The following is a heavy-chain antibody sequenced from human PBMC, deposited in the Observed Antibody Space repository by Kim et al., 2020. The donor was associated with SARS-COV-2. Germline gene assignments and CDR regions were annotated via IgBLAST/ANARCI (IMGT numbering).Heavy chain of an antibody. V-gene: IGHV4-34*01. D-gene: IGHD5-18*01. CDR3: ASMVKDAFDI. Sequence: STNSNPSLKSRVTISVDTSKNQFSLKLSSVTAADTAVYYCASMVKDAFDIWGQGTMVTVSS. CDR2: ST. J-gene: IGHJ3*02.